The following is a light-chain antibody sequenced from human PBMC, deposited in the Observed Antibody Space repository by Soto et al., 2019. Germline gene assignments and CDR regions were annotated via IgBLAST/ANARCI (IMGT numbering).Light chain of an antibody. CDR3: QQRNTWPLT. J-gene: IGKJ4*01. Sequence: EIVLTQSPATLSLSPGERATLSCRASQSVSSYLAWYRQKPGQAPRLLIYDASNRATGIPARFSGSGSGTDFTLTISSLEPEDFAVYYCQQRNTWPLTFGGGTKVEIK. CDR2: DAS. V-gene: IGKV3-11*01. CDR1: QSVSSY.